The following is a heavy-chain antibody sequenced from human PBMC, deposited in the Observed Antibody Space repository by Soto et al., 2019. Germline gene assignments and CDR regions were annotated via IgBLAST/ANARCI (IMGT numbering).Heavy chain of an antibody. CDR2: INVCNGNT. V-gene: IGHV1-3*01. CDR1: GYTFTNYA. D-gene: IGHD6-13*01. J-gene: IGHJ4*02. CDR3: ARDPSFGAQGYSSSWYPY. Sequence: QVQLVQSGAEVKKPGASVRVSCRASGYTFTNYAMHWVRQAPGQSLEWMGGINVCNGNTKYSQKFQCRVTITRDTSASTVYMELSSLISEDTAVYYCARDPSFGAQGYSSSWYPYWGQGTLVTVSS.